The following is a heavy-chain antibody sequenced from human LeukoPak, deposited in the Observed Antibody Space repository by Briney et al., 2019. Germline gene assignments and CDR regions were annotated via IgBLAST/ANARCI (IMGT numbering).Heavy chain of an antibody. CDR3: ARDHEAGVGWLDP. V-gene: IGHV3-53*04. D-gene: IGHD1-26*01. Sequence: GGSLRLSCAASGFSVSSNYMTWVRRAPGKGLEWVSVPYSGGDTYYADSVKGRFTISRHDSKNTLYLQMNRLRVDDTAVYYCARDHEAGVGWLDPWGQGTLVTVSS. J-gene: IGHJ5*02. CDR1: GFSVSSNY. CDR2: PYSGGDT.